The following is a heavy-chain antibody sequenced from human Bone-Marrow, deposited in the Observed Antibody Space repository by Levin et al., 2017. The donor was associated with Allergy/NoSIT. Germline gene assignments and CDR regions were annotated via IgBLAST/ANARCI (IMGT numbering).Heavy chain of an antibody. CDR2: LSGGGTST. D-gene: IGHD3-22*01. V-gene: IGHV3-23*01. Sequence: GGSLRLSCAASGFTFSSYAMSWVRQAPGKGLEWVSSLSGGGTSTYYADSVKGRFTVSRDNSNNTLYLQMNSLKAEDTAIYYCAKCPSLYYYDTSGYEVDAFDIWGQGTMVAVYS. J-gene: IGHJ3*02. CDR1: GFTFSSYA. CDR3: AKCPSLYYYDTSGYEVDAFDI.